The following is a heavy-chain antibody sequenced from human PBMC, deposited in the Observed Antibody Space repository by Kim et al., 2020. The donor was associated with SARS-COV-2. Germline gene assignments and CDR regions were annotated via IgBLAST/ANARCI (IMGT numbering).Heavy chain of an antibody. V-gene: IGHV3-21*01. Sequence: GGSLRLSCAASGFTFNNYNMIWVRQAPGKGLEWVSSISSRSGYMYSADSVKGRFTTSRDNAKNSLYLQMNSLRAEDTAVYHCVRGTSTSCSGRCPGSGPWGQGTLVTVSS. J-gene: IGHJ5*02. D-gene: IGHD2-2*01. CDR2: ISSRSGYM. CDR3: VRGTSTSCSGRCPGSGP. CDR1: GFTFNNYN.